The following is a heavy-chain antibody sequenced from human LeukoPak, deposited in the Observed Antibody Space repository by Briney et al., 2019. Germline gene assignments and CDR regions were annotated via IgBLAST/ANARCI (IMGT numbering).Heavy chain of an antibody. CDR1: GFTFSSYN. V-gene: IGHV3-53*01. CDR3: VKIGDSGSFPN. Sequence: GGSLRLSCAASGFTFSSYNMSWVRQAPGKGLEWVSVIYSGGSTYYADSVKGRFTISRDNSKNTLYLQMNSLRAEDTAVYYCVKIGDSGSFPNWGQGTLVTVSS. J-gene: IGHJ4*02. D-gene: IGHD1-26*01. CDR2: IYSGGST.